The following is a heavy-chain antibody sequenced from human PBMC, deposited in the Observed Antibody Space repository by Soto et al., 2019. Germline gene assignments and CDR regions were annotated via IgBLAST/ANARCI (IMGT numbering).Heavy chain of an antibody. CDR2: MKPNNGNT. CDR1: VYSYTGYL. V-gene: IGHV1-8*01. J-gene: IGHJ3*02. CDR3: ATERWEDALDI. Sequence: NVACKTSVYSYTGYLGTWVRQATGQGLEWMGWMKPNNGNTGYAQKFQGRVTMTRNTSISTAYMELSSLRSEDTAVYYCATERWEDALDIWGQGTMVTVSS. D-gene: IGHD1-26*01.